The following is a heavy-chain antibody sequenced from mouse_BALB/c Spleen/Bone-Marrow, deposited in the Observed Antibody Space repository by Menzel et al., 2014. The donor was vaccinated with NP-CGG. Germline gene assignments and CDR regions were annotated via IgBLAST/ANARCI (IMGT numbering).Heavy chain of an antibody. Sequence: QVQLQQSGAELVKPGASVKLSCKASGYTFTSYYVYWVKQRPGQGLEWFGEINPSNGGTNFHEKFKNKATLTVDKSSSTAYMQLSSLTSEDSAVYYCSRGRRDALDYWGQGTSVTVSS. J-gene: IGHJ4*01. CDR1: GYTFTSYY. V-gene: IGHV1S81*02. CDR2: INPSNGGT. CDR3: SRGRRDALDY.